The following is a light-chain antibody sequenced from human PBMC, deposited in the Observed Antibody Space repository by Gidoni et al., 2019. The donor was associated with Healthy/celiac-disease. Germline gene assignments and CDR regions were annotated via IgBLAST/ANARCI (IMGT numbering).Light chain of an antibody. Sequence: QSVLTQPPSVSGPPGQRVTISCTGSSSNIGAGYDVHWYQQLPGTAPKLLIYGNSNRPSGVPDRFSGSKSGTSASLAITGLQAEEEADYYCQSYDSSLSGSLFGGGTKLTVL. V-gene: IGLV1-40*01. CDR3: QSYDSSLSGSL. J-gene: IGLJ2*01. CDR1: SSNIGAGYD. CDR2: GNS.